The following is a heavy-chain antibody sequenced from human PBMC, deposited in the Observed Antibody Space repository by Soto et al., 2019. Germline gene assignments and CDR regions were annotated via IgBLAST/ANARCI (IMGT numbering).Heavy chain of an antibody. V-gene: IGHV6-1*01. D-gene: IGHD6-13*01. Sequence: SQTLSLTCAISGDSVSSNSAAWNWIRQSPSRGLEWLGRTYYRSKWYNDYAVSVKSRITINPDTSKNQFSLQLSSVTPEDTAVYYCARGRSRAAAGTFYYYGMDVWGQGTTVTVSS. CDR1: GDSVSSNSAA. CDR2: TYYRSKWYN. CDR3: ARGRSRAAAGTFYYYGMDV. J-gene: IGHJ6*02.